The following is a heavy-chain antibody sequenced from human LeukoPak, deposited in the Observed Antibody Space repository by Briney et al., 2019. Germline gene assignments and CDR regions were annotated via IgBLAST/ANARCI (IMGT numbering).Heavy chain of an antibody. CDR3: ARDTYSSGWYLWFDP. CDR1: GGSVSSGGYY. J-gene: IGHJ5*02. Sequence: SETLSLTCTVSGGSVSSGGYYWSWIRQHPGKGLEWIGYIYYSGSTYYNPSLKSRVTISVDTSKNQFSLKLSSVTAADTAVYYCARDTYSSGWYLWFDPWGQGTLVTVSS. CDR2: IYYSGST. V-gene: IGHV4-31*03. D-gene: IGHD6-19*01.